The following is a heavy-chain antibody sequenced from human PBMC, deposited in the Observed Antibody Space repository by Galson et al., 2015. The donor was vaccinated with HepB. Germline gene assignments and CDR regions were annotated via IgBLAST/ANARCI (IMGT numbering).Heavy chain of an antibody. CDR3: VTEVGGTGFGH. CDR1: GGTFSSFG. Sequence: SVKVSCKAPGGTFSSFGFSWVRQAPGQGLGWMGGVIPMFGLSNYAQKFQGRVSIDTDESSSTVYLSLNNLRSDDTADYYCVTEVGGTGFGHWGQGTLVTVSS. V-gene: IGHV1-69*05. J-gene: IGHJ4*02. D-gene: IGHD1-26*01. CDR2: VIPMFGLS.